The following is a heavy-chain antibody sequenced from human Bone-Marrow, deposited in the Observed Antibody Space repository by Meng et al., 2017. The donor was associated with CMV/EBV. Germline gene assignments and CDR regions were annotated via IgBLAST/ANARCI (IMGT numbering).Heavy chain of an antibody. Sequence: GGSLRLSCAASGFIFNTYGIHWVRQAPGKGLEWVAFIRYDGAAKYYPDSVKGRFTVSRDNSKNTLYLQMNSLRAEDTAVYYCAKAGGSLGEVDYWGQGTLVTVSS. CDR2: IRYDGAAK. D-gene: IGHD1-26*01. V-gene: IGHV3-30*02. CDR3: AKAGGSLGEVDY. CDR1: GFIFNTYG. J-gene: IGHJ4*02.